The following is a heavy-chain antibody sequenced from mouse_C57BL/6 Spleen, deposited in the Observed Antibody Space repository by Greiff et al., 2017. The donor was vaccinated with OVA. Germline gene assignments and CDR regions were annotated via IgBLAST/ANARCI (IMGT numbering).Heavy chain of an antibody. Sequence: VQLQQSGPELVKPGDSVKISCKASGYSFTGYFMNWVMQSHGKSLEWIGRINPYNGDTFSNQKFKGKATLTVDKSSSPAHMELRSLTSEDSAVYYCARGTTVVATRNYFDYWGQGTTLTVSS. CDR1: GYSFTGYF. CDR3: ARGTTVVATRNYFDY. CDR2: INPYNGDT. J-gene: IGHJ2*01. D-gene: IGHD1-1*01. V-gene: IGHV1-20*01.